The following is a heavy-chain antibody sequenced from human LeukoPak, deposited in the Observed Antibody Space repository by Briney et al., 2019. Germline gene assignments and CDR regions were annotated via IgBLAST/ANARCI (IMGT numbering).Heavy chain of an antibody. CDR1: GGSIGRYY. Sequence: SETLSLTCTVSGGSIGRYYWSWIRQPPGKGLEWIGYIYYSGSTNYNPSLKSRVTISVDTSKNQFSLKLASVTAADTAIYYCAKGAGGFSYYNWFDPWGQGTLVTVSS. D-gene: IGHD5-18*01. CDR2: IYYSGST. CDR3: AKGAGGFSYYNWFDP. V-gene: IGHV4-59*12. J-gene: IGHJ5*02.